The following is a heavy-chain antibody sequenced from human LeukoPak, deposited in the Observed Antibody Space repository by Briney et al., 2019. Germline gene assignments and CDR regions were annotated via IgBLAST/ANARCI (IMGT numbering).Heavy chain of an antibody. D-gene: IGHD2/OR15-2a*01. Sequence: GGSLRLSCAASGFTFSYYWMHWVRQAPGKGLVWVSRISDDGSRTTYADSVKGRFAISRDNAKNTLYLQMNSLRAGDTAVYYCARDDGFYSDSSFQDYWGQGTLVTVSS. V-gene: IGHV3-74*01. CDR1: GFTFSYYW. J-gene: IGHJ4*02. CDR2: ISDDGSRT. CDR3: ARDDGFYSDSSFQDY.